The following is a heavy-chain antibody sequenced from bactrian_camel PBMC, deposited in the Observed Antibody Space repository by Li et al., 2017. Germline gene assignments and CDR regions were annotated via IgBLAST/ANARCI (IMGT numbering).Heavy chain of an antibody. Sequence: VESGGGLVQAGGSLRLSCTATGYTYRANSMGCFRQAPGKGPEGVASILTRGGSTYYAAFVRGRFTISQDNAKNTVYLQMTNLKPEDTATYYCAAPRLSAWNEYSGSLCVVDNYWGPGTQVTVS. CDR2: ILTRGGST. V-gene: IGHV3S31*01. J-gene: IGHJ4*01. CDR1: GYTYRANS. CDR3: AAPRLSAWNEYSGSLCVVDNY. D-gene: IGHD3*01.